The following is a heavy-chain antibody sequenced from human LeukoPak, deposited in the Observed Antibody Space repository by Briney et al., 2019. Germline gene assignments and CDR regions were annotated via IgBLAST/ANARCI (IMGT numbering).Heavy chain of an antibody. CDR3: AREYSSSSGRRAFDV. CDR1: GGSFSGYY. J-gene: IGHJ3*01. CDR2: IYYSEST. D-gene: IGHD6-6*01. V-gene: IGHV4-34*11. Sequence: PSETLSLTCAVYGGSFSGYYWGWIRQPPGKGLEWIGNIYYSESTYYNPSLKSRVTISVDTSKNQFSLKLSSVTAADTAVYYCAREYSSSSGRRAFDVWGQGTMVTVSS.